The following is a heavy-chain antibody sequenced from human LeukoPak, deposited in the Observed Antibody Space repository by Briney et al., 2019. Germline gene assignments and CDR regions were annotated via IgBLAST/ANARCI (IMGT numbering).Heavy chain of an antibody. CDR1: GYTFTSYD. D-gene: IGHD3-10*02. CDR2: MNPNSGNT. V-gene: IGHV1-8*01. J-gene: IGHJ5*02. CDR3: ARGQYKYYYDRAGFDP. Sequence: ASVKVSCKASGYTFTSYDINWVRQATGQGLEWMGWMNPNSGNTGYAQKFQGRVTMTRNTSISTAYMELSSLRSEDTAVYYCARGQYKYYYDRAGFDPWGQGTLVTVSS.